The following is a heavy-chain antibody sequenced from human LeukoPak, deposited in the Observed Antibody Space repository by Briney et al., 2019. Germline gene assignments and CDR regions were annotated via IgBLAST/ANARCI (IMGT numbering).Heavy chain of an antibody. Sequence: PSETLSLTCIVSGDSISSGNYYWSWIRQPAGKGLEWIGRIYTSGSTNYNPSLKSRVTISVDTSKNQFSLKLSSLTAADTAVYYCGRESHFDYYDRSGTFDYWGQGNLVTVSS. V-gene: IGHV4-61*02. CDR1: GDSISSGNYY. CDR3: GRESHFDYYDRSGTFDY. D-gene: IGHD3-22*01. CDR2: IYTSGST. J-gene: IGHJ4*02.